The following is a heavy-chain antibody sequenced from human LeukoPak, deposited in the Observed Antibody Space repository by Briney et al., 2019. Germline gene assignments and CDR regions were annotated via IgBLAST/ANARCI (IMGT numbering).Heavy chain of an antibody. Sequence: PSETLSLTCAVYGGSFSGYYWSWIRQPPGKGLEWIGEINHSGSTNYNPSLKSRVTISVDTSKNQFSLKLSSVTAADTAVYYCARAAGYDFWSGYSPFDYWGQGTLATVSS. CDR2: INHSGST. CDR3: ARAAGYDFWSGYSPFDY. V-gene: IGHV4-34*01. J-gene: IGHJ4*02. D-gene: IGHD3-3*01. CDR1: GGSFSGYY.